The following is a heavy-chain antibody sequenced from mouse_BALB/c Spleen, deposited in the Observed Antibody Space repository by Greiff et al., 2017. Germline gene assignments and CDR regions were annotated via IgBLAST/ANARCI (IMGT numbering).Heavy chain of an antibody. V-gene: IGHV1-15*01. Sequence: QVQLQQSGAELVRPGASVTLSCKASGYTFTDYEMHWVKQTPVHGLEWIGAIDPETGGTAYNQKFKGKATLTADKSSSTAYMELRSLTSEDSAVYYCTRDWDVEGWAWFAYWGQGTLVTVSA. CDR2: IDPETGGT. CDR3: TRDWDVEGWAWFAY. J-gene: IGHJ3*01. D-gene: IGHD4-1*01. CDR1: GYTFTDYE.